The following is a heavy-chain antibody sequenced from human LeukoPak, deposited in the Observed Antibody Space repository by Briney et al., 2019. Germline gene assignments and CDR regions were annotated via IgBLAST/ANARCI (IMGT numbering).Heavy chain of an antibody. D-gene: IGHD3-22*01. J-gene: IGHJ1*01. CDR2: FYHSGRT. V-gene: IGHV4-39*01. CDR3: ARRRYYDGSGYLE. Sequence: PSETLSLTCSVSGDSVSRSDSYWDWIRQPPGKGLEWIGTFYHSGRTYYSPSLKSRVTMSVDPSNNQFSLNLRSVTAADTAVYYCARRRYYDGSGYLEWGQGTLLSVSS. CDR1: GDSVSRSDSY.